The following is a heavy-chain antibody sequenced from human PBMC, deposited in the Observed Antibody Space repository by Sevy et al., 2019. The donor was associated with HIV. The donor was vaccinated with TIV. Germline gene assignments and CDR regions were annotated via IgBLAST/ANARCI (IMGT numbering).Heavy chain of an antibody. CDR3: TTDSKKRGLSALLDY. CDR2: IKSKTDGGTT. J-gene: IGHJ4*02. Sequence: GGSLRLSCAASGFTFSNAWMSWVRQAPGKWLEWVARIKSKTDGGTTDYAAPVKGRFTISRDDSKNTLYLQMIRPKTEDTAIYYCTTDSKKRGLSALLDYWGQGTLVTVSS. V-gene: IGHV3-15*01. D-gene: IGHD2-2*01. CDR1: GFTFSNAW.